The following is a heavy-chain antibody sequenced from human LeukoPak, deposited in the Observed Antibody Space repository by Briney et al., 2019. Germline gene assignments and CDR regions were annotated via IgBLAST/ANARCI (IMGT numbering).Heavy chain of an antibody. Sequence: SETLSLTCTVSGVSISSSNSYWGWIRQPPGKGLEWIGSIYYSGNTYYNASLKSQVSISIDTSKNQFSLKLSSVTAADTAVYYCARDLVRGVNYYYMDVWGKGTTVTVSS. CDR1: GVSISSSNSY. J-gene: IGHJ6*03. V-gene: IGHV4-39*07. CDR2: IYYSGNT. CDR3: ARDLVRGVNYYYMDV. D-gene: IGHD3-10*01.